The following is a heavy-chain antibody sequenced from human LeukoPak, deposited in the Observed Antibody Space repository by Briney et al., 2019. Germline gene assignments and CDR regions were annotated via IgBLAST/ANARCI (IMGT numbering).Heavy chain of an antibody. CDR1: GYTFTSYG. D-gene: IGHD3-10*01. CDR3: ARESAVRGVMRYYFDY. J-gene: IGHJ4*02. Sequence: SVKVSCKASGYTFTSYGISWVRQAPGQGLEWMGGIIPIFGTANYAQKFQGRVTITADESTSTAYMELSSLRSEDTAVYYCARESAVRGVMRYYFDYWGQGTLVTVSS. V-gene: IGHV1-69*13. CDR2: IIPIFGTA.